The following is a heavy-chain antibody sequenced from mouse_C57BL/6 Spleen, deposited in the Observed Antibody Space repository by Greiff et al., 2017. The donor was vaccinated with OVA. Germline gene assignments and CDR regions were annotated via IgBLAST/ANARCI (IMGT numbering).Heavy chain of an antibody. CDR1: GYTFTDYY. J-gene: IGHJ1*03. CDR3: ARRFRDRYVDV. CDR2: IYPGSGNT. Sequence: VQLQQSGAELVRPGASVKLSCKASGYTFTDYYINWVKQRPGQGLEWIARIYPGSGNTYYNEKFKGKATLTAEKSSSTAYMQLSSLTSEDSAVYFCARRFRDRYVDVWGTGTTVTVSS. V-gene: IGHV1-76*01.